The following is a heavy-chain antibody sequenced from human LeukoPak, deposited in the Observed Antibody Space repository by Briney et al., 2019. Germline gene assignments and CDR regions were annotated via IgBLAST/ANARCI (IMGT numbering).Heavy chain of an antibody. V-gene: IGHV4-4*07. D-gene: IGHD3-10*01. J-gene: IGHJ5*02. CDR3: ARERSYYYGSGTTNWFDP. CDR1: GGSISSYY. CDR2: IYTSGST. Sequence: SETLSLTCTVSGGSISSYYWSWIRQPAGKGLEWIGRIYTSGSTNYNPSLKSRVSMSVDTSKNQFSLKLSSVTAADTAVYYCARERSYYYGSGTTNWFDPWGQGTLVTVSS.